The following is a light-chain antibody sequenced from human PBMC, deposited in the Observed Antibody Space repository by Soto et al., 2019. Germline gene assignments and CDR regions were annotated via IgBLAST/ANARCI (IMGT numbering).Light chain of an antibody. Sequence: QSVLTQPPSTSGTPGQRGTSSCSGIRSNIGRSTVNWYQQLPGTAPKVLVYSTNQRPSGVPDRFSGSKSGTSASLAISGLQSEDEADYYCAAWDDTLSVWVFGGGTKVTVL. CDR1: RSNIGRST. CDR3: AAWDDTLSVWV. J-gene: IGLJ3*02. V-gene: IGLV1-44*01. CDR2: STN.